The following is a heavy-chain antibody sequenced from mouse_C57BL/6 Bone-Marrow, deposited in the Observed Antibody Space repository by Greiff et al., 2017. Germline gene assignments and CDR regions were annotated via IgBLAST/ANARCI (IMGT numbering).Heavy chain of an antibody. CDR3: TSYGCLDD. Sequence: EVKLMESGAELVRPGASVKLSCTASGFNIKDDYMHWVKQRPEQGLGGIGWIVTENGDTEYASKFQGKATITADTSSNTAYLQLSSLTSEDTTVDYCTSYGCLDDWGQGTTLTVSS. V-gene: IGHV14-4*01. CDR1: GFNIKDDY. J-gene: IGHJ2*01. CDR2: IVTENGDT. D-gene: IGHD2-2*01.